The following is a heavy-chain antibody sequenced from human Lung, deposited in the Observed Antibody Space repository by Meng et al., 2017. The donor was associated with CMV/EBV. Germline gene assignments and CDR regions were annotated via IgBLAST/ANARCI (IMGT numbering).Heavy chain of an antibody. CDR2: INHSGST. D-gene: IGHD4-11*01. CDR1: GWSFSGYY. CDR3: ARGLADSNPFFYYYSGMDV. J-gene: IGHJ6*02. V-gene: IGHV4-34*01. Sequence: AXTXSLXCAVYGWSFSGYYCTWIRQSPGKGLEWIGDINHSGSTNYNPSLKSRVTISVDTSKKQCSLKLSSVTAADTAVYFCARGLADSNPFFYYYSGMDVXGQGXTVTVSS.